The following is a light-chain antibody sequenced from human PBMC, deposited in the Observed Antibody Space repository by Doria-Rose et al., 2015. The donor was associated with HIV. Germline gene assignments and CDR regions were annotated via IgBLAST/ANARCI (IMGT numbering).Light chain of an antibody. CDR3: LQYGTSWT. CDR1: QSFSSAY. J-gene: IGKJ1*01. CDR2: DGS. Sequence: FTQSPGTLSLSPGERATLSCTDSQSFSSAYLAWYQQKPGQAASLLIYDGSTSATGIPDRFSASGPGTDFTLTINRLEPEDCALYYCLQYGTSWTFGQGTKVEI. V-gene: IGKV3-20*01.